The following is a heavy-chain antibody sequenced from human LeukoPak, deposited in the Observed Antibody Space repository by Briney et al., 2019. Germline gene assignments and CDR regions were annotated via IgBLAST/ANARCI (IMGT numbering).Heavy chain of an antibody. Sequence: GGSLRLSCAASGFTFSSYSMNWVRQAPGRGLEWVSSISSSSSYIYYADSVKGRFTISRDNAKNSLYLQMNSLRAEDTAVYHCARDAKEAFCDYVWGSYRPDAFDIWGQGTMVTVSS. CDR3: ARDAKEAFCDYVWGSYRPDAFDI. CDR2: ISSSSSYI. V-gene: IGHV3-21*01. D-gene: IGHD3-16*02. J-gene: IGHJ3*02. CDR1: GFTFSSYS.